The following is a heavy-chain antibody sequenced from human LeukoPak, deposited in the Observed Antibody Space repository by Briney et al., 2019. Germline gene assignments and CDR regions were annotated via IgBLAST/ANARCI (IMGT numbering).Heavy chain of an antibody. CDR3: ARPISSSWYGGFDY. J-gene: IGHJ4*02. CDR1: GGSINNNNYY. D-gene: IGHD6-13*01. CDR2: IYYRGNS. Sequence: SETLSLTCTVSGGSINNNNYYWGWIRQPPGKGLEWIESIYYRGNSYYNPSLKSRVTISVHTSKNQFSLKLSSVTAADTAVYYCARPISSSWYGGFDYWGQGTLVTVSS. V-gene: IGHV4-39*01.